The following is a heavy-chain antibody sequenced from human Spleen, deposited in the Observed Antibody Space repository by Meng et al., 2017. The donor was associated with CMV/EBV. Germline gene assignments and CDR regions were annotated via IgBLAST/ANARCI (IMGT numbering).Heavy chain of an antibody. V-gene: IGHV1-18*01. CDR2: ISAYNGNT. CDR3: ARDRRHGHRDY. Sequence: ASVKVSCKASGYTFTSYGISWVRQAPGQGLEWMGWISAYNGNTNYAQKLQGRITMTTDTSTSTAYMELRSLRSDDTAIYYCARDRRHGHRDYWGQGTLVTVSS. D-gene: IGHD2-8*01. J-gene: IGHJ4*02. CDR1: GYTFTSYG.